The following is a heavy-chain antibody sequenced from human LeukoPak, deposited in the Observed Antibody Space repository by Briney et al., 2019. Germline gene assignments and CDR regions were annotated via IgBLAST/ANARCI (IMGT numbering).Heavy chain of an antibody. D-gene: IGHD3-16*01. CDR2: ISDSGGGT. J-gene: IGHJ4*02. Sequence: SMRLSCAASGFTFSNFAMSWVRQAPGKGLQWVSAISDSGGGTFYADSVKGRFTISRDNSKNTLYLQMNSLRAEDTAVYYCAKVGVGWVAFEYWGQGTLVTVAS. CDR3: AKVGVGWVAFEY. V-gene: IGHV3-23*01. CDR1: GFTFSNFA.